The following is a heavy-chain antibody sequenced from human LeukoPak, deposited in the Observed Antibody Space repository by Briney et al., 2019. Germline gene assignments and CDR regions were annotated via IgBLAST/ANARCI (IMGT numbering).Heavy chain of an antibody. V-gene: IGHV1-69*01. CDR3: ARDKELLGGDYVSFSYY. Sequence: GGSLRLSCAASGFTFSSYAISWVRQAPGQGLEWMGGIIPIFGTANYAQKFQGRVTITADESTSTAYMELSSLRSEDTAVYYCARDKELLGGDYVSFSYYWGQGTLVTVSS. CDR2: IIPIFGTA. CDR1: GFTFSSYA. J-gene: IGHJ4*02. D-gene: IGHD4-17*01.